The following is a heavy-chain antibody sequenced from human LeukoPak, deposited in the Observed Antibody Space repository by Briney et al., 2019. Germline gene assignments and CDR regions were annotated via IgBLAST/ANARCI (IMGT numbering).Heavy chain of an antibody. CDR3: ARGSIPLDY. CDR2: IYPGDSDP. V-gene: IGHV5-51*01. D-gene: IGHD2-21*01. Sequence: GESLKISCKGSGYTFTTYWIGWVRQMPGKGLEWVGIIYPGDSDPRYSPSFQGQVTISADKSISTAYLQWSSLKASDSAMYYCARGSIPLDYWGQGTLVTVSS. CDR1: GYTFTTYW. J-gene: IGHJ4*02.